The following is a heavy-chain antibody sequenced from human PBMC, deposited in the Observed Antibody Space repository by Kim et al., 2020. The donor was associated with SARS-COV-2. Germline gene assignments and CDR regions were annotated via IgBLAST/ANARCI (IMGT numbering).Heavy chain of an antibody. D-gene: IGHD3-22*01. Sequence: KSRVTISVDTSKNQFSLKLSSVTAADTAVYYCAREAYYDSSGYYYKYFDYWGQGTLVTVSS. CDR3: AREAYYDSSGYYYKYFDY. V-gene: IGHV4-30-2*04. J-gene: IGHJ4*02.